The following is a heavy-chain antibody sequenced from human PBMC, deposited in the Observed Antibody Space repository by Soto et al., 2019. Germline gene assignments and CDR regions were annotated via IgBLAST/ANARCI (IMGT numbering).Heavy chain of an antibody. CDR2: INAGNGNT. D-gene: IGHD1-1*01. J-gene: IGHJ4*02. V-gene: IGHV1-3*01. CDR1: GYTFTSYA. Sequence: GASVKVSCKASGYTFTSYAMHWVRQAPGQRLEWMGWINAGNGNTKYSQKFQGRVTITRDTSASTAYMELSSLRSEDTAVYYCARVAPSTGWAYFDYWGQGTLVTVSS. CDR3: ARVAPSTGWAYFDY.